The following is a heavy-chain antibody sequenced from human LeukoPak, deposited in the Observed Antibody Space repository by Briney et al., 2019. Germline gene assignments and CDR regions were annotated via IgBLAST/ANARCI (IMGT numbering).Heavy chain of an antibody. J-gene: IGHJ6*03. Sequence: PSETLSLTCNVSGGSISGYHWSWIRQPPGKGLEWLGYIYYSGSSNYNPSLKSRVTISADASKNQFSLKLSSVTAADTAVYYCARVPRSYYYYYYMDVWGKGTTVTVSS. CDR1: GGSISGYH. V-gene: IGHV4-59*01. CDR3: ARVPRSYYYYYYMDV. CDR2: IYYSGSS.